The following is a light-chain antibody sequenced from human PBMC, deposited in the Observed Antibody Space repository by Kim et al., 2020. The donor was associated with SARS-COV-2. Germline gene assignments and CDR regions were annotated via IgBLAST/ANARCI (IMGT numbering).Light chain of an antibody. CDR1: QSIISW. Sequence: GDRFTITFRASQSIISWLAWYPQKPGKAPKLLIYDASSLESGVPSRFSRSGSGTEFTLTISSLQPDDFATYYCQQYNSYSYTFGQGTKLEL. CDR3: QQYNSYSYT. J-gene: IGKJ2*01. CDR2: DAS. V-gene: IGKV1-5*01.